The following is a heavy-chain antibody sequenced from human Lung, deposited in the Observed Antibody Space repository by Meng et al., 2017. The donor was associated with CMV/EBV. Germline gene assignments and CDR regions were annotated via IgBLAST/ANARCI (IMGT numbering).Heavy chain of an antibody. CDR1: GGSFSGYY. D-gene: IGHD3-10*01. J-gene: IGHJ6*02. V-gene: IGHV4-34*01. CDR3: ARGQRYYYGSGRWDRAWYYYGMDV. CDR2: INHSGST. Sequence: LSCAVYGGSFSGYYWSWIRQPPGKGLEWIGEINHSGSTNYNPSLKSRVTISVDTSKNQFSLKLRSVTAADTAVYYCARGQRYYYGSGRWDRAWYYYGMDVWXQGTXVTVSS.